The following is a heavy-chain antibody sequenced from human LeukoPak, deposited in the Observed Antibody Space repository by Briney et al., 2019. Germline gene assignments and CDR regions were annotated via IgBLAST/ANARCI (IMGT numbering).Heavy chain of an antibody. J-gene: IGHJ4*02. CDR1: GFTFSSYW. CDR2: IASDGSST. CDR3: ARGRPHGNDY. D-gene: IGHD4-23*01. V-gene: IGHV3-74*01. Sequence: GGSLRLSCAASGFTFSSYWMNWVRQAPGKGLVWVSRIASDGSSTTYADSVKGRFSISRDNAKNTLYLQVNSLRVEDTAVYYCARGRPHGNDYWGQGTLVTVPS.